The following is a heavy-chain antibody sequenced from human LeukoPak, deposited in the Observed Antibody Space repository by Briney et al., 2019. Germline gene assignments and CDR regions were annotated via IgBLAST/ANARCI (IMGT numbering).Heavy chain of an antibody. D-gene: IGHD3-22*01. CDR2: IIPILGIA. J-gene: IGHJ4*02. CDR3: ARDSSGQSY. CDR1: GGTFSSYA. Sequence: GASVKVSCKASGGTFSSYAISWVRQAPGQGLEWMGRIIPILGIANYAQRFQGRVTITADKSTSTAYMELSSLRSEDTAVYYCARDSSGQSYWGQGTLVTVSS. V-gene: IGHV1-69*04.